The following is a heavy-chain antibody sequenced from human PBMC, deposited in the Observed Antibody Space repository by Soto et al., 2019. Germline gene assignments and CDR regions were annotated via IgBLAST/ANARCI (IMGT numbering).Heavy chain of an antibody. CDR1: GFSFTSFW. V-gene: IGHV3-7*01. CDR2: TNPDGSKK. CDR3: SRSLDS. Sequence: PGGSLRLSCAASGFSFTSFWMDWVRQAPGKGLEWVANTNPDGSKKQYVDSVKGRFTISRDNARNSLYLQMSSLTAEDSALYYCSRSLDSWGQGTRVTVSS. J-gene: IGHJ4*02.